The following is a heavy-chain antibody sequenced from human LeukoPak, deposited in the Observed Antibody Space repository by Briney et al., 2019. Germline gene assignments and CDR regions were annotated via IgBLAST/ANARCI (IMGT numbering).Heavy chain of an antibody. CDR2: ISYDGSNK. V-gene: IGHV3-30*18. D-gene: IGHD2-21*01. CDR1: GFTFSSYG. J-gene: IGHJ6*04. CDR3: AKDHVDHYGMDV. Sequence: GGSLRLSCAASGFTFSSYGMHWVRQAPGKGLEWVVVISYDGSNKYYADSVKGRFTISRDNSKNTLYLQMNSLRAEDTAVYYCAKDHVDHYGMDVWGKGTTVTVSS.